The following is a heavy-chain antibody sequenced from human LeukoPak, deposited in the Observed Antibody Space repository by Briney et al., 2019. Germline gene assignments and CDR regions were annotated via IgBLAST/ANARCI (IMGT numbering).Heavy chain of an antibody. V-gene: IGHV1-3*01. J-gene: IGHJ4*02. D-gene: IGHD6-6*01. Sequence: ASVKVSCKASGYTFASYAMHWVRQAPGQRLEWMGWINAGNGNTKYSQKFQGRVTITRDTSASTAYMELSSLRSEDTAVYYCARASSRYSSSLGYWGQGTLVTVSS. CDR3: ARASSRYSSSLGY. CDR2: INAGNGNT. CDR1: GYTFASYA.